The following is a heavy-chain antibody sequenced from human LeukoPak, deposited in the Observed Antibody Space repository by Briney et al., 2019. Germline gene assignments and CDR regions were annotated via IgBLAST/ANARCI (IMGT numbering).Heavy chain of an antibody. Sequence: SETLSLTCTVSGASVSSGHYWSWIRPPPGKGLEWIAYIYHAGSTDSNPSLKSRVTISLDTSKNQFSLKLSSVTAADTAVYYCARRWVYDKRAFDAWGQGTMVTVSS. CDR2: IYHAGST. V-gene: IGHV4-59*08. CDR1: GASVSSGHY. CDR3: ARRWVYDKRAFDA. J-gene: IGHJ3*01. D-gene: IGHD3-16*01.